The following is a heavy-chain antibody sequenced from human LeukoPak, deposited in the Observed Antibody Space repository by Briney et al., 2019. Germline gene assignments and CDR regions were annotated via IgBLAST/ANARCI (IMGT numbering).Heavy chain of an antibody. V-gene: IGHV2-5*02. D-gene: IGHD2/OR15-2a*01. CDR3: AHSKIGLLILYYFDY. CDR2: LYWDDDK. Sequence: SGPTLVKPTQTLTLTCTFSGFSLSTSGVGVGWIRQPPGKALEWLALLYWDDDKRYSPSLKSWLTITKDTSKNQVVLTMTNMDPVDTATYYCAHSKIGLLILYYFDYWGQGTLVAVSS. CDR1: GFSLSTSGVG. J-gene: IGHJ4*02.